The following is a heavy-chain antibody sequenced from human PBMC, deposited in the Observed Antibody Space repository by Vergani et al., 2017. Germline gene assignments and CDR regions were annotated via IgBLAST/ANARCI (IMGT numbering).Heavy chain of an antibody. D-gene: IGHD3-22*01. J-gene: IGHJ3*01. CDR3: ARVRTYYYDSNGKAGRDTFDL. V-gene: IGHV3-7*01. CDR2: IEQDGFEK. CDR1: GFTFSSYW. Sequence: EVQLVESGGGLVQPGGSLRLSCVSSGFTFSSYWMSWVRQAPGKGPEWVANIEQDGFEKYYLGSVKGRFTISRDNAKNSLYVQMKSLRVEDSAVYYCARVRTYYYDSNGKAGRDTFDLWGHGTMVIVSS.